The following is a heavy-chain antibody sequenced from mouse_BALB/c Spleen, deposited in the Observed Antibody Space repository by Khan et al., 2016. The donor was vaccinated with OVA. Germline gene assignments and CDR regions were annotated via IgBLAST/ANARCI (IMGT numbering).Heavy chain of an antibody. J-gene: IGHJ4*01. V-gene: IGHV3-2*02. CDR3: ASEQERYNARDY. CDR2: ISNSGSA. CDR1: GYSITRDYA. Sequence: EVKLLESGPGLVKPSQSLSLTCTVTGYSITRDYAWNWIRQFPGNELEWMGYISNSGSASYNPSLHSRISITRDTSKNQFFLQLDFVTSEDTATYYGASEQERYNARDYWGQGTSVTVSS.